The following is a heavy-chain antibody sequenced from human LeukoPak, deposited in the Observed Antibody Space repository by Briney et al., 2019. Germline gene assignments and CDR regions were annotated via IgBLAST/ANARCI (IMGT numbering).Heavy chain of an antibody. CDR3: ARERGSGSYYFDY. Sequence: SETLSLTCAVSGGSISSSNWWSWVRPPPGKGLEWIGEIYHSGSTNYNPSLKSRVTISVDKSKNQFSLKLSSVTAADTAVYYCARERGSGSYYFDYWGQGTLVTVSS. CDR2: IYHSGST. D-gene: IGHD1-26*01. J-gene: IGHJ4*02. CDR1: GGSISSSNW. V-gene: IGHV4-4*02.